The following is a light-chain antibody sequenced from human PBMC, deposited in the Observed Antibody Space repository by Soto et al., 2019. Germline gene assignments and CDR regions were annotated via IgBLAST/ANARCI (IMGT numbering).Light chain of an antibody. CDR1: QSITSN. Sequence: EVVMTQSPATLSVSPGERATLSCRASQSITSNLAWYQQKPGQAPRLVIYGASTRATGFPARFCVSGSGTDFTLCTSSLQSKAFAICFYQQYNSWPTFGTEIKVDIK. V-gene: IGKV3-15*01. CDR2: GAS. CDR3: QQYNSWPT. J-gene: IGKJ3*01.